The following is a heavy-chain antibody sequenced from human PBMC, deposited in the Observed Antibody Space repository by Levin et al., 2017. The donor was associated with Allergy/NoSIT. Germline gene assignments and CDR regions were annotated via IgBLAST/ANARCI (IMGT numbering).Heavy chain of an antibody. J-gene: IGHJ5*02. CDR2: IYYSGST. Sequence: SETLSLTCTVSGGSISSYYWSWIRQPPGKGLEWIGYIYYSGSTNYNPSLKSRVTISVDTSKNQFSLKLSSVTAADTAVYYCASCYYDSSGYPQFDPWGQGTLVTVSS. CDR3: ASCYYDSSGYPQFDP. D-gene: IGHD3-22*01. CDR1: GGSISSYY. V-gene: IGHV4-59*01.